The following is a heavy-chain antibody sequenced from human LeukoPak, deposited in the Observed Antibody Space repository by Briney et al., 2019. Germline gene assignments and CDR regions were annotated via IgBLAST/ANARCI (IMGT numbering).Heavy chain of an antibody. CDR2: IIPIFGTA. J-gene: IGHJ4*02. CDR1: GGTFSSYA. CDR3: ARGDGYSGSYYFSSWAFDY. D-gene: IGHD1-26*01. Sequence: ASVKVSCKASGGTFSSYAISWVRQAPGQGLEWMGGIIPIFGTANYAQKFQGRVTITADESTSTAYMELSSLRSEDTAVYYCARGDGYSGSYYFSSWAFDYWGQGTLVTVSS. V-gene: IGHV1-69*13.